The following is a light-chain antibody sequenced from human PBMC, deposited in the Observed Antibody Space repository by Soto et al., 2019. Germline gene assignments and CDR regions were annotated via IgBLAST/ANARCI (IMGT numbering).Light chain of an antibody. Sequence: IVLTQSPYTVSLSPASPATLSCRASRTVIRNNLAWHQQKPGQTPRLLVYGASNRATGIPDRFSGSGSGTDFTLTISRLEPDDFAVYYCQQHGTSPITFGQGTRLEIK. CDR2: GAS. V-gene: IGKV3-20*01. J-gene: IGKJ5*01. CDR1: RTVIRNN. CDR3: QQHGTSPIT.